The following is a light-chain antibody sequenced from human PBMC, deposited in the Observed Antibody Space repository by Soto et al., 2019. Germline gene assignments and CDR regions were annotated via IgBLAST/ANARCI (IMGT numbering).Light chain of an antibody. Sequence: QSALTQPASVSGSPRQSITISCTGTSSDVGGYKYVSWYQQHPGKAPKLMIYEVSNRPSGVSNRFSGSKSGNTASLTISGLQAEDEADYYCSSYTSSSTLVFGGGTKLTVL. V-gene: IGLV2-14*01. CDR2: EVS. CDR1: SSDVGGYKY. CDR3: SSYTSSSTLV. J-gene: IGLJ3*02.